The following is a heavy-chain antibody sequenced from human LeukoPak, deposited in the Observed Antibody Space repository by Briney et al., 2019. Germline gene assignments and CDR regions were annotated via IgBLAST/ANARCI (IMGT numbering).Heavy chain of an antibody. CDR1: SGSISSYY. CDR2: IYYSGST. Sequence: SETLSLTCTDSSGSISSYYWSWIRQPPGKGLEWIGYIYYSGSTNYNPSLKSRVTISVDTSKNQFSLKLSSVTAADTAVYYCARQNYYYYLDVWGKGTTVTVSS. V-gene: IGHV4-59*08. J-gene: IGHJ6*03. CDR3: ARQNYYYYLDV.